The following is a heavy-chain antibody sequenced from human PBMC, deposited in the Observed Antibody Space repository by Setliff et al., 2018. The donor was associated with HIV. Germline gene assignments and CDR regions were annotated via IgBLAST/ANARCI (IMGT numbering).Heavy chain of an antibody. J-gene: IGHJ4*01. CDR3: ARIEAFGSWSYPLDF. CDR2: VSTSGNT. Sequence: SETLSLTCSVSNSISSGGYYYNWLRQHAGKGLEWIGHVSTSGNTNYNPSFKSRITISLDTSKSHFSLQLHFVTAADTALYYCARIEAFGSWSYPLDFWGHGTPVTVSS. V-gene: IGHV4-61*09. D-gene: IGHD3-10*01. CDR1: NSISSGGYY.